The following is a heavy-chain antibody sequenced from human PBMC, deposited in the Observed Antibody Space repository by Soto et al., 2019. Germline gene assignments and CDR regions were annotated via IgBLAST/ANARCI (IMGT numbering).Heavy chain of an antibody. CDR1: GYSFTSYW. Sequence: GESLKISCKGSGYSFTSYWIGWVRQMPGKGMAWMGIIYPGDSDTRYSPSFQGQVTISADKSISTAYLQWSSLKASDTAMYYCARQIPPTVGANPYYCYDMYGWGQGTTVTVSS. V-gene: IGHV5-51*01. CDR2: IYPGDSDT. D-gene: IGHD1-26*01. CDR3: ARQIPPTVGANPYYCYDMYG. J-gene: IGHJ6*02.